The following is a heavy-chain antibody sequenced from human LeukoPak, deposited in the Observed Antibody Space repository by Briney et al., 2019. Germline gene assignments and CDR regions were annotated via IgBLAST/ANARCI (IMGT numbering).Heavy chain of an antibody. D-gene: IGHD2/OR15-2a*01. Sequence: PGGSLRLSCAASGFTVSTNYMTWLRQAPWRGLEGVSIIYSGGNTDYADSVKGRCTISRHDSKNTLYLQMKSLRAEDSAVYYCARVTEYFRTLDGMDVWGQGSTVTVSS. CDR1: GFTVSTNY. CDR2: IYSGGNT. J-gene: IGHJ6*02. V-gene: IGHV3-66*01. CDR3: ARVTEYFRTLDGMDV.